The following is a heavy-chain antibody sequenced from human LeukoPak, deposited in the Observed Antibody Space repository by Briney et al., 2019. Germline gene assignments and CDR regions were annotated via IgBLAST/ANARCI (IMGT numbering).Heavy chain of an antibody. CDR3: TPG. V-gene: IGHV3-74*01. Sequence: SGGSLRLSCAVSGFTFSNYWMHWVRQAPGKGLVWVSRINGDGTVTFYADSVKGRFTISRDNAKNTLFLQMNSLRVEDTVVYYCTPGGGRGTLVTVSS. D-gene: IGHD3-10*01. CDR1: GFTFSNYW. CDR2: INGDGTVT. J-gene: IGHJ4*02.